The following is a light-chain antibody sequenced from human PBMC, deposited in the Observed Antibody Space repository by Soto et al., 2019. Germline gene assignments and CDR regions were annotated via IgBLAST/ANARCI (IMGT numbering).Light chain of an antibody. V-gene: IGKV3-11*01. CDR2: DAS. CDR3: QQRSNWPPGA. CDR1: QSVSSY. Sequence: EIVLTQTPATQSLSPGERATLSCRASQSVSSYLAWYQQKPGQAPRLLIYDASNRATGIPARFSGSGSGTDFTLTISSLEPEDFAVYYCQQRSNWPPGAFGPGTKVDIK. J-gene: IGKJ3*01.